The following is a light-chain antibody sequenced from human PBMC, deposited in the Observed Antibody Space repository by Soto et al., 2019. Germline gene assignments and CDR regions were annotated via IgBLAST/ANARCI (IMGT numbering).Light chain of an antibody. CDR1: ESDSRY. CDR2: DAS. J-gene: IGKJ4*01. Sequence: EIVLTQSPATLSLSPGNRATLSCRASESDSRYLAWYQQKPGQAPRLLIYDASNRATGIPARFSGSGSGTDFTLTITSLEPEDFAVYYCQQRSNWPSTFGGGTKVEIK. CDR3: QQRSNWPST. V-gene: IGKV3-11*01.